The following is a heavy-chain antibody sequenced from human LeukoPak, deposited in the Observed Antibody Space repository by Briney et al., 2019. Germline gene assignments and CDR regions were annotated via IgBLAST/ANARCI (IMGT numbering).Heavy chain of an antibody. Sequence: GGSLRLSCSASGFTFGSYAMHWVRQAPGKGLEYVSAISSNGGSTYYADSVKGRFTISKDNSKNTLYLQMSSLRAEDTGVYYCVKGAANYYYYYAMDVWGQGTAVTVSS. CDR1: GFTFGSYA. CDR3: VKGAANYYYYYAMDV. D-gene: IGHD6-25*01. J-gene: IGHJ6*02. CDR2: ISSNGGST. V-gene: IGHV3-64D*09.